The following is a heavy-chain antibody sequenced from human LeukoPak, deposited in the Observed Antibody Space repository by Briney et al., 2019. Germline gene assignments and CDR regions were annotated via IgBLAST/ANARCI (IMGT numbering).Heavy chain of an antibody. Sequence: GGSLRLSCAASGFTFSNHWLHWVRQAPGKGLVWVSRINGDGTSTIYADSVKGRFTISRDNAKSTVYLQMNSLRAEDTAVYYCARTGSGGDLDIWGQGTMVTVST. J-gene: IGHJ3*02. V-gene: IGHV3-74*01. D-gene: IGHD2-15*01. CDR1: GFTFSNHW. CDR2: INGDGTST. CDR3: ARTGSGGDLDI.